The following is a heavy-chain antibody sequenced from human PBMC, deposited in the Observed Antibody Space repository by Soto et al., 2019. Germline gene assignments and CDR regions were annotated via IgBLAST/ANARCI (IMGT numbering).Heavy chain of an antibody. V-gene: IGHV4-39*01. J-gene: IGHJ3*01. CDR2: IYYNGDT. D-gene: IGHD1-20*01. CDR3: ARRLIDSWNHGHAFDF. Sequence: QLQLQESGPGLVKPAETLSLKCAVSGGSVSSGNYFWGGIRQPPGKGQEWIGNIYYNGDTYYSPSLKSRVTMSVDTAQNQFSLRLTSVTAADTAVYYCARRLIDSWNHGHAFDFWGQGTLVTVSS. CDR1: GGSVSSGNYF.